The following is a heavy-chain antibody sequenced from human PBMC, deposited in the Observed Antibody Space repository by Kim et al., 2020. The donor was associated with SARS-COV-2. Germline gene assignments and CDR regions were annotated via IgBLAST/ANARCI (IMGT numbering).Heavy chain of an antibody. Sequence: GRFTISRDDSKNTLYLQMNSLKTEDTAVYYCTTEGIAAAGYYYYYYGMDVWGQGTTVTVSS. V-gene: IGHV3-15*01. CDR3: TTEGIAAAGYYYYYYGMDV. D-gene: IGHD6-13*01. J-gene: IGHJ6*02.